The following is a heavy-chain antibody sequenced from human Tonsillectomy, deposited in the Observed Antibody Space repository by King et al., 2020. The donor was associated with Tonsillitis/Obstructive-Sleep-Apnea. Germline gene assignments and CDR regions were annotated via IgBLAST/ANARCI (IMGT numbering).Heavy chain of an antibody. Sequence: VQLVESGGGVVQPGRSLTLSCAASGFTFSNYAMHWVRQAPGKGLEWVAVISYDGSNKYYADSVKGRFTISRDNSKNTLYLQMNSLRAEDTAVYYCARGSGIQLWSTPPDAFDIWGQGTMVTVSS. CDR1: GFTFSNYA. V-gene: IGHV3-30-3*01. D-gene: IGHD5-18*01. J-gene: IGHJ3*02. CDR2: ISYDGSNK. CDR3: ARGSGIQLWSTPPDAFDI.